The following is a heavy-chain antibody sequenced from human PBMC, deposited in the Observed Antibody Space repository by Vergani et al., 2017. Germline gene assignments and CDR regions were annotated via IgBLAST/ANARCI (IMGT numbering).Heavy chain of an antibody. CDR1: GYIFTTHW. CDR2: IYAGDSDT. D-gene: IGHD2-15*01. CDR3: ARQYGSISSCLYSFDF. Sequence: EVQLVQSGAEVKQPGESLKISCQASGYIFTTHWIGWVRQMPGKGLEWMGIIYAGDSDTRYNPSFQGQVTISADKSISTAYLQWGSLTASDTAMYYCARQYGSISSCLYSFDFWGQGTLVTVSS. J-gene: IGHJ4*02. V-gene: IGHV5-51*01.